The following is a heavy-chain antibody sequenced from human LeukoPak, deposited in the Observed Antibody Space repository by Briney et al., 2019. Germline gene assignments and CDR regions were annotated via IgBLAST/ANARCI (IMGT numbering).Heavy chain of an antibody. CDR1: GGSISSSSYY. D-gene: IGHD4-11*01. CDR2: IYYSGST. V-gene: IGHV4-39*07. J-gene: IGHJ4*01. Sequence: PSETLSLTCTVSGGSISSSSYYWGWIRQPPGKGLEWIGSIYYSGSTYYNPSLKSRVTISVDTSKNQFSLKLSSVTAADTAVYYCVRSAFLTTEFYFDYWGHGTLVTVSS. CDR3: VRSAFLTTEFYFDY.